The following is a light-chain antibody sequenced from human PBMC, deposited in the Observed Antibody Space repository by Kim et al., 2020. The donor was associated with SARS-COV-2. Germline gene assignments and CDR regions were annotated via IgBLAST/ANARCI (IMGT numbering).Light chain of an antibody. V-gene: IGKV3-20*01. J-gene: IGKJ1*01. Sequence: EIVLTQSPGTLSLSPGERATLSCRASQSASSAFLAWYQQKPGQAPRLLISGASNRATDIPDRFSGSGSGTDFTLTISRLEPEDFAIYYCQHYSSFRWRFGQGTKVDIK. CDR2: GAS. CDR3: QHYSSFRWR. CDR1: QSASSAF.